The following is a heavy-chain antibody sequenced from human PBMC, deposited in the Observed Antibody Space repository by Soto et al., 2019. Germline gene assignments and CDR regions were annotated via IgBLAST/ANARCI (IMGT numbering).Heavy chain of an antibody. Sequence: GGSLRLSCAASEFTFSSYWMTWVRQAPGKGLEWVANIKQDGTDKYYADSVKGRFTISRDNAQKSMDLHMNSLRVEDTAVYYCARANNPSGGGSFDYWGQGTLVTVSS. J-gene: IGHJ4*02. CDR3: ARANNPSGGGSFDY. D-gene: IGHD6-19*01. CDR1: EFTFSSYW. CDR2: IKQDGTDK. V-gene: IGHV3-7*01.